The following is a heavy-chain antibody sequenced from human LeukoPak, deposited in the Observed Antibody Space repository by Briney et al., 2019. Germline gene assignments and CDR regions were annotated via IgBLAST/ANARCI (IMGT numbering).Heavy chain of an antibody. Sequence: GASVKVSCKASGYTFTSYDINWVRQAPGQGLEWMGGTIPMFGTAHYAQKFEGRVTITADKSTTTAYMELSSLRSEDTAVYYCARDRYYDFWSGSHYFDYWGQGTLVTVSS. D-gene: IGHD3-3*01. CDR2: TIPMFGTA. CDR1: GYTFTSYD. V-gene: IGHV1-69*06. CDR3: ARDRYYDFWSGSHYFDY. J-gene: IGHJ4*02.